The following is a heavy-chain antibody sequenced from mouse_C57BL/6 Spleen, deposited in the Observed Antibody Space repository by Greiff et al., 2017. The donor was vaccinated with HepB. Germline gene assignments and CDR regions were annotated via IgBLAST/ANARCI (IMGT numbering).Heavy chain of an antibody. Sequence: VQLQQPGAELVKPGASVKVSCKASGYTFTSYWMHWVKQRPGQGLEWIGRIHPSDSDTNYNQKFKGKATLTVDKSSSTAYMQLSSLTSEDSAVYYCAIRIYYDYEGYYAMDYWGQGTSVTVSS. J-gene: IGHJ4*01. CDR3: AIRIYYDYEGYYAMDY. D-gene: IGHD2-4*01. V-gene: IGHV1-74*01. CDR2: IHPSDSDT. CDR1: GYTFTSYW.